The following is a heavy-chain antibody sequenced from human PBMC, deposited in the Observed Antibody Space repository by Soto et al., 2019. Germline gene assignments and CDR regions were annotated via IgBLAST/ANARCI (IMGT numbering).Heavy chain of an antibody. Sequence: QVQLVESGGGVVQPGGSLTLSCGASGFTFRNHALHWVRQAPGKGLEWVAVTSFDGSTKFYADSVKGRFTISRDNSNNTLFLHMNSLRVDDTAVYYCTTQFFLSSRKPPEDVWGQGTPVAVSS. CDR1: GFTFRNHA. CDR2: TSFDGSTK. V-gene: IGHV3-30*04. J-gene: IGHJ6*02. CDR3: TTQFFLSSRKPPEDV.